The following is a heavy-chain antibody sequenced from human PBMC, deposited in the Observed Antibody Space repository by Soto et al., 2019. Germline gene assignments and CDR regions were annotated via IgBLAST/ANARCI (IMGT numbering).Heavy chain of an antibody. CDR1: GDTFTFYS. D-gene: IGHD3-10*01. V-gene: IGHV1-69*02. CDR3: ASSYGSGYRAFDY. CDR2: INPILSMS. J-gene: IGHJ4*02. Sequence: QVQLVQSGAEVKKPGSSVRVSCKASGDTFTFYSINWVRQAPGLGLEWMGRINPILSMSNYAQRCQGRVTMHADKSMCTAYMELSSLRSEDTAMYYWASSYGSGYRAFDYWGQGALVTVS.